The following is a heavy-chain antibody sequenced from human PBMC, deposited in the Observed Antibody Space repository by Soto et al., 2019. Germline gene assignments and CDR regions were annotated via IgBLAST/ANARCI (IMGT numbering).Heavy chain of an antibody. J-gene: IGHJ4*02. Sequence: EVQLVESGGGLVQPGGSLRLSCAASGFTFGSYPMHWVRQAPGKGLEYVSAISTNGDSTFYANSVKGRFTISRDNSKNTLYLQMGSRRAEDMGVYYCAREGMSRPRWGFDYWGQGTLVTASS. CDR2: ISTNGDST. D-gene: IGHD7-27*01. CDR3: AREGMSRPRWGFDY. V-gene: IGHV3-64*01. CDR1: GFTFGSYP.